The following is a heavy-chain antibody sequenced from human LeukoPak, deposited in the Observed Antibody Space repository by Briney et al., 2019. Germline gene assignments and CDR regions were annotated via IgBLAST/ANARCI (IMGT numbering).Heavy chain of an antibody. J-gene: IGHJ4*02. CDR2: IYYSGST. CDR3: ARGRSLDY. Sequence: SETLSLTCTVSGGSISSYYWSWIRQPPGKGLEWIGYIYYSGSTNYNPSLKSRVTISVDTSKDQFSLKLSSVTAADTAVYYCARGRSLDYWGQGTLVTVSS. V-gene: IGHV4-59*01. D-gene: IGHD5-24*01. CDR1: GGSISSYY.